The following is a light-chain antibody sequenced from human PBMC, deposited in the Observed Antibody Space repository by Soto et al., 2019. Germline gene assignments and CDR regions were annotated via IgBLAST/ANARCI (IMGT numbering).Light chain of an antibody. CDR2: EGT. J-gene: IGLJ1*01. V-gene: IGLV2-23*01. CDR1: TSDVGGYNL. CDR3: CSYASSSYYV. Sequence: SALTQPASVSGSPGQSITISCSGTTSDVGGYNLVSWYQQHTAKAPKLLIYEGTQRPSGVSSRFSGSKSGNTASLTISGLQAEDEADYYCCSYASSSYYVLGIGTKVT.